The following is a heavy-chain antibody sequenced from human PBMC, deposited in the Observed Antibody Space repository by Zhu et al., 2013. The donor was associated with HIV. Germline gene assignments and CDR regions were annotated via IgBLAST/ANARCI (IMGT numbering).Heavy chain of an antibody. CDR3: AREGCSGGSCYRKGHYYGMDV. J-gene: IGHJ6*02. V-gene: IGHV1-69*01. D-gene: IGHD2-15*01. CDR1: GGTFNNYA. Sequence: QVQLLQSGAEVRKTGSSVKVSCQISGGTFNNYAISWVRQAPGKGLEWMGGLVPIFGTPNYAQKFQGRVTITADEVTSTAYMELSSLRSEDTAVYYCAREGCSGGSCYRKGHYYGMDVWGQGTTVTVSS. CDR2: LVPIFGTP.